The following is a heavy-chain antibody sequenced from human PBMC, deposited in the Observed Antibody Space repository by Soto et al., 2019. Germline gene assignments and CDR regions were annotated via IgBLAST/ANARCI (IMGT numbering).Heavy chain of an antibody. CDR3: ASGPDIVVVVAAPNWFDP. CDR1: GGSISSSSYY. CDR2: IYYSGST. J-gene: IGHJ5*02. D-gene: IGHD2-15*01. Sequence: SETLSLTCTVAGGSISSSSYYWGWIRQPPGKGLEWIGSIYYSGSTYYNPSLKSRVTISVDTSKNQFSLKLSSVTAADTAVYYCASGPDIVVVVAAPNWFDPWGQGTLVTVSS. V-gene: IGHV4-39*01.